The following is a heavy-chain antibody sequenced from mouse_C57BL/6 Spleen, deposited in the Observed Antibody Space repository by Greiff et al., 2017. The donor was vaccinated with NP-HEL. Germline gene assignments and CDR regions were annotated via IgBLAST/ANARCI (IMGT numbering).Heavy chain of an antibody. V-gene: IGHV5-4*01. Sequence: EVKLVESGGGLVKPGGSLKLSCAASGFTFSSYAMSWVRQTPEKRLEWVATISDGGSYTSYPDNVKGRFTISRDNAKNNLYLQMSHLKSEDTAMYYCARERVITTVVGFDYWGQGTTLTVSS. CDR1: GFTFSSYA. D-gene: IGHD1-1*01. CDR3: ARERVITTVVGFDY. CDR2: ISDGGSYT. J-gene: IGHJ2*01.